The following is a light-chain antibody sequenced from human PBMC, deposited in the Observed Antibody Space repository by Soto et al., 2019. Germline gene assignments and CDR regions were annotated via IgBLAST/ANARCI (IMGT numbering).Light chain of an antibody. V-gene: IGKV3D-15*01. CDR1: QSIGSN. CDR2: GAS. Sequence: EIVMTQSPVTLSVSPGERATLSCRASQSIGSNLAWYQQKVGQAPRLLISGASTRATGIPDRFSGSGSGAEFTLSISSLQSEDFAVYYCQQYNNWPRTFGQGTKVGVK. CDR3: QQYNNWPRT. J-gene: IGKJ1*01.